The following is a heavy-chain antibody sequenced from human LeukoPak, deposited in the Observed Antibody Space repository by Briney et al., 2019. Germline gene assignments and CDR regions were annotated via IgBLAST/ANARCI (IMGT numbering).Heavy chain of an antibody. CDR2: INPTGGST. D-gene: IGHD6-6*01. Sequence: ASVKVSCRASGYTFPSYFMHWVRQAPGQGLEWMGIINPTGGSTTYAQKFQGRVTMTRDTSTSTVYMELSSLRSGDTAVYYCARTAARRFDYWGQGTLVTVSS. CDR3: ARTAARRFDY. V-gene: IGHV1-46*01. J-gene: IGHJ4*02. CDR1: GYTFPSYF.